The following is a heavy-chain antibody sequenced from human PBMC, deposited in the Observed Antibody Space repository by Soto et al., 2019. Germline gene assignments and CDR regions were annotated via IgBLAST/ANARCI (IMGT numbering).Heavy chain of an antibody. CDR3: ARGDYDVLTGYYPLDF. CDR1: GGTFSSYA. J-gene: IGHJ4*02. Sequence: SSGKVSCKASGGTFSSYAISWVRQAPGQGLAWMGIINPSVGSASYAHNYQGRITMTSDTSTTTVYMELSSLRSEDTAVYFCARGDYDVLTGYYPLDFWGQGTLVTVSS. CDR2: INPSVGSA. V-gene: IGHV1-46*01. D-gene: IGHD3-9*01.